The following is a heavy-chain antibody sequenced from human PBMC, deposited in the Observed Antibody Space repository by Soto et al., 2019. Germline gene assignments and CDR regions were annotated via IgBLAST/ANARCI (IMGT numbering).Heavy chain of an antibody. CDR1: GYTFTSYG. Sequence: QVQLVQSGAEVKKPGASVKVSCKASGYTFTSYGISWVRQAPGQGLEWMGWISVYNGNTNYAQKLQGRVTXPTITXXSTAYMELRSLRSDDTAVYYCASGWFGEFVYYFDYWGQGTLVTVSS. V-gene: IGHV1-18*01. CDR3: ASGWFGEFVYYFDY. J-gene: IGHJ4*02. CDR2: ISVYNGNT. D-gene: IGHD3-10*01.